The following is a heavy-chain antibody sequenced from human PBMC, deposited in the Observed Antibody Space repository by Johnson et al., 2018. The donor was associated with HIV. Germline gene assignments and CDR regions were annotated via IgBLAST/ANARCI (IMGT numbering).Heavy chain of an antibody. V-gene: IGHV3-30-3*01. CDR2: ISYDGSNK. CDR1: GFTFGSYA. J-gene: IGHJ3*01. CDR3: ARDQRGGYSYGDAFDF. D-gene: IGHD5-18*01. Sequence: QVQLVESGGGVVQPGRSLRLSCAASGFTFGSYAMHWVRQAPDKGLEWVAVISYDGSNKYYADSVKGRFTISRDNSKNSLYLQMNTLRAEDTAVYYCARDQRGGYSYGDAFDFWGQGTVVSVST.